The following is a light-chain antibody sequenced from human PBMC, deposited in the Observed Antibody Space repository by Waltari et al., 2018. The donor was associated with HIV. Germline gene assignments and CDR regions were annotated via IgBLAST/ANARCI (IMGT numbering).Light chain of an antibody. CDR1: TNDVGSSNY. CDR2: DVS. CDR3: SSYTSSSTYV. V-gene: IGLV2-14*01. J-gene: IGLJ1*01. Sequence: QSALTQPASVSGPPGQSITISSTGTTNDVGSSNYVSWHQQHPGEAPKLIIHDVSDRPSGISNRFSGSKSGNTASLTISGLQTEDEADYYCSSYTSSSTYVFGTGTRVTIL.